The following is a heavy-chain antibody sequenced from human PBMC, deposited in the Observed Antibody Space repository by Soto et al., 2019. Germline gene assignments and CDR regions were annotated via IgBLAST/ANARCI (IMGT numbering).Heavy chain of an antibody. CDR2: ISHDGRKQ. D-gene: IGHD3-16*02. CDR3: AKVWGSYRYGPFN. CDR1: GFTFSSYG. V-gene: IGHV3-30*18. Sequence: QAQLVESGGGVVRPGRSLRLSCEASGFTFSSYGMHWVRQAPGKGLEWVAVISHDGRKQYYADSVKGRLTISRDNSKNTLYLQMNSLRAEDTAVYYCAKVWGSYRYGPFNWGQGTLVTVSS. J-gene: IGHJ4*02.